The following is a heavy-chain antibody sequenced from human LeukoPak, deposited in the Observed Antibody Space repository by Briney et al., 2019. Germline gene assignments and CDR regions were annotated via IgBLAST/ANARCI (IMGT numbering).Heavy chain of an antibody. D-gene: IGHD2-21*02. CDR3: AGGRVTPDYFDY. V-gene: IGHV4-39*01. CDR2: ISYSGNT. CDR1: GDSIINTNYY. J-gene: IGHJ4*02. Sequence: PSETLSLTCTVSGDSIINTNYYWGWIRQPPGEGLEWFGSISYSGNTYYNPSLKTRITISVDTSKNQFSLKLSSVTAADTAVYYCAGGRVTPDYFDYWGQGTLVTVSS.